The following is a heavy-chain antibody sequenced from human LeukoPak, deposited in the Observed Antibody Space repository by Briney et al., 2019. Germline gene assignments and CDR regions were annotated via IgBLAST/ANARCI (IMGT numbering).Heavy chain of an antibody. CDR3: ATDRGWRTSGYYLYYFEY. D-gene: IGHD3-3*01. J-gene: IGHJ4*02. CDR1: GFIFTNYF. V-gene: IGHV3-7*01. CDR2: IKHDGSEK. Sequence: GGSLRLSCAASGFIFTNYFMSWVRQAPGKGLEWVASIKHDGSEKYYVDSVRGRFTISRDNTMNSPYLQMSSLRAEDTAVYYCATDRGWRTSGYYLYYFEYWGQGTLVTYSS.